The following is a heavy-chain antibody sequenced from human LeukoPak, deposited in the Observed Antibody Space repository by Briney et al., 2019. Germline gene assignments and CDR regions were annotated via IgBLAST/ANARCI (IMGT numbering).Heavy chain of an antibody. V-gene: IGHV1-2*04. Sequence: ASVKVSCKASGYTFTDYYMHWVRQAPGQGREWMGWINPNSGGTNFAQKFQGWVTMTRDTSISTAYMELSRLRSDDTAVYYCARDRIAVAGTGFDYWGQGTLVTVSS. CDR3: ARDRIAVAGTGFDY. J-gene: IGHJ4*02. D-gene: IGHD6-19*01. CDR1: GYTFTDYY. CDR2: INPNSGGT.